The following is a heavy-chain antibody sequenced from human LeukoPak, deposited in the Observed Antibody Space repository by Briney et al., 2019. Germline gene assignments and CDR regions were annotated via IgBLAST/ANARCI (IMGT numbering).Heavy chain of an antibody. CDR1: GGSISSGDYY. CDR2: ISHSGGT. CDR3: ARSGDYGDYPSFDI. J-gene: IGHJ3*02. D-gene: IGHD4-17*01. V-gene: IGHV4-30-4*01. Sequence: SQTLSLTCTVSGGSISSGDYYWSWIRQPPGKGLEWIAYISHSGGTYYNPSLKSRATISLDTARNQFSLKLSSVTAADTAVYYCARSGDYGDYPSFDIWGQGTMVTVSS.